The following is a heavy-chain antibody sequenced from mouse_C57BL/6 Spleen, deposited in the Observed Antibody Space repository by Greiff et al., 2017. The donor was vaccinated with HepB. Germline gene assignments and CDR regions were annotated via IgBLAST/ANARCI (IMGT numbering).Heavy chain of an antibody. CDR3: ARLQPYAMDY. CDR2: IRNKANGYTT. Sequence: DVMLVESGGGLVQPGGSLSLSCAASGFTFTDYYMSWVRQPPGKALEWLGFIRNKANGYTTEYSASVKGRFTISRDNSQSILYLQMNALRAEDSATYYCARLQPYAMDYWGQGTSVTVSS. J-gene: IGHJ4*01. D-gene: IGHD3-1*01. CDR1: GFTFTDYY. V-gene: IGHV7-3*01.